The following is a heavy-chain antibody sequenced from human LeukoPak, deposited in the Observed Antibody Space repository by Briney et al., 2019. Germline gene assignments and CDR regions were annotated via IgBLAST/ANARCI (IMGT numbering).Heavy chain of an antibody. V-gene: IGHV4-59*08. D-gene: IGHD3-22*01. CDR1: GGSISSYY. CDR2: IYYSGST. J-gene: IGHJ5*01. CDR3: ARSPGYYDSRFDS. Sequence: SKTLSLTCTVSGGSISSYYWSWIRQPPGKGLEWIGYIYYSGSTNYNPSLKSLVTISVDTSKNQFSLKLSSVTAADTAVYYCARSPGYYDSRFDSWGQGTLVTVSS.